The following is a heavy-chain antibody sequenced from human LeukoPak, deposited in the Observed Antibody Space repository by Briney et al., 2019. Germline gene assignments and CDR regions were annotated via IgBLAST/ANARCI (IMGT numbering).Heavy chain of an antibody. CDR2: IYYSGST. CDR3: ARLPYYYDSSGYYKHWYFDL. CDR1: GGSISSSSYY. D-gene: IGHD3-22*01. Sequence: SSEILSLTCTVSGGSISSSSYYWGWIRQPPGKGLEWIGSIYYSGSTYYNPSLKSRVTISVDTSKNQFSLKLSSVTAADTAVYYCARLPYYYDSSGYYKHWYFDLWGRGTLVTVSS. V-gene: IGHV4-39*01. J-gene: IGHJ2*01.